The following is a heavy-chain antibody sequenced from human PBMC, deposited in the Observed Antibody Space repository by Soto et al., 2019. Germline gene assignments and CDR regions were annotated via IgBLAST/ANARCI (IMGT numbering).Heavy chain of an antibody. J-gene: IGHJ4*02. D-gene: IGHD1-1*01. CDR3: ARDDDRPDNGLDH. V-gene: IGHV3-33*01. CDR1: GFRFSNYG. Sequence: QVQLVESGGGVVQPGRSLRLSCAASGFRFSNYGMHWVRQAPGKGLEWLAVIVADGTGLHYADSVRGRFTISRDTSKNTLYLQLDSLGADDTAIYFCARDDDRPDNGLDHWGQGTLVTVSS. CDR2: IVADGTGL.